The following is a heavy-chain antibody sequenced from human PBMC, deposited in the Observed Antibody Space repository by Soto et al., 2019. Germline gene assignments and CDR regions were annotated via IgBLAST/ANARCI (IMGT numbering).Heavy chain of an antibody. V-gene: IGHV3-23*01. CDR2: ISGSGGST. CDR1: GFTFSSYA. J-gene: IGHJ1*01. D-gene: IGHD3-3*01. Sequence: GGSLRLSCAASGFTFSSYAMSWVRQAPGKGLEWVSAISGSGGSTYYADSVKGRFTISRDNSKNTLYLQMNSLRAEDTAVYYCAKVRDYDFWSGSPEAYFQHWGQGTLVTVSS. CDR3: AKVRDYDFWSGSPEAYFQH.